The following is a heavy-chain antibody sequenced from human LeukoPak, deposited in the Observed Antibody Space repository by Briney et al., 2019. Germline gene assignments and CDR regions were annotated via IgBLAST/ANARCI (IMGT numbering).Heavy chain of an antibody. V-gene: IGHV3-21*01. D-gene: IGHD2-15*01. CDR1: GFTFSSYS. J-gene: IGHJ4*02. CDR3: ARDLGRYCSGGSCYPDY. CDR2: ISRSSSYI. Sequence: PGGSLRLSCAASGFTFSSYSMNWVRQAPGKGQKWVSSISRSSSYIYYADSVKGRFTISRDNAKNSLYLQMNSLRAEDTAVYYCARDLGRYCSGGSCYPDYWGQGTLVTVSS.